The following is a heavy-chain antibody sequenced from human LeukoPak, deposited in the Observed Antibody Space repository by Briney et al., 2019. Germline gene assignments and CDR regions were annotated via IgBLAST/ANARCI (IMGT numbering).Heavy chain of an antibody. J-gene: IGHJ4*02. CDR3: ARIEYSSSCDY. CDR1: GGSISSSSYY. D-gene: IGHD6-6*01. Sequence: SETLSLTCTVSGGSISSSSYYWGWIRQPPGKGLECIGSIYYSGSTYYNPSLKSRVTISVDTSKSQFSLKLSFVTAADTAVYYCARIEYSSSCDYWGQGTLVTVSS. V-gene: IGHV4-39*07. CDR2: IYYSGST.